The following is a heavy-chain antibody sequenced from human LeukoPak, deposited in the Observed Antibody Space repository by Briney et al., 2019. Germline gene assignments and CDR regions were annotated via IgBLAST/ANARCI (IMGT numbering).Heavy chain of an antibody. D-gene: IGHD3-10*02. Sequence: GGSLRLSCAASGLTFSSRWMSWVRQAPGKGLEWLGNIQPDGREQYPVDSVKGRFTISRDNAKNSLYLQMNSLRAEDTAVYYCAELGITMIGGVWGKGTTVTISS. CDR3: AELGITMIGGV. J-gene: IGHJ6*04. V-gene: IGHV3-7*01. CDR1: GLTFSSRW. CDR2: IQPDGREQ.